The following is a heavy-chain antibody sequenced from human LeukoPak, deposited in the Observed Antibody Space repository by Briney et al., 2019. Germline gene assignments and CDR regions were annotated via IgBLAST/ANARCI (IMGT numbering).Heavy chain of an antibody. CDR3: ARAPIYDFWSGYYFDY. Sequence: SETLSLTCTVSSGSISSYYWSWIRQPPGKGLEWIGYIYYSGSTNYNPSLKSRVTISVDTSKNQFSLKLSSVTAADTAVYYCARAPIYDFWSGYYFDYWGQGTLVTVSS. J-gene: IGHJ4*02. V-gene: IGHV4-59*01. CDR2: IYYSGST. CDR1: SGSISSYY. D-gene: IGHD3-3*01.